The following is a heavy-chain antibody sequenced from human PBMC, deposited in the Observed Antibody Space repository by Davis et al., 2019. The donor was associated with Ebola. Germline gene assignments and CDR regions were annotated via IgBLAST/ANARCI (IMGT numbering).Heavy chain of an antibody. V-gene: IGHV3-30-3*01. Sequence: GESLKISCAASGFTFSSYAMHWVRQAPGKGLEWVAVISYDGSNKYYADSVKGRFTISRDNSKNTLYLQMNSLRAEDTAVYYCAREGHDYSRMGDYWGQGTLVTVSS. D-gene: IGHD4-11*01. CDR1: GFTFSSYA. CDR2: ISYDGSNK. CDR3: AREGHDYSRMGDY. J-gene: IGHJ4*02.